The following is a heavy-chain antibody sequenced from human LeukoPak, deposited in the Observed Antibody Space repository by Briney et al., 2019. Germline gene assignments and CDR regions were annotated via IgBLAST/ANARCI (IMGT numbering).Heavy chain of an antibody. V-gene: IGHV4-31*03. D-gene: IGHD2-15*01. J-gene: IGHJ3*02. CDR3: ARSVRFDVVVVAATRQNGAFDI. Sequence: PSETLSLTCTVSGGSISSGGYSWSWIRQHPGKGLEWIGCIYYSGSTYYNPSHKSRVTISVDTSKNQFSLKLSSVTAADTAVYYCARSVRFDVVVVAATRQNGAFDIWGQGTMVTVSS. CDR1: GGSISSGGYS. CDR2: IYYSGST.